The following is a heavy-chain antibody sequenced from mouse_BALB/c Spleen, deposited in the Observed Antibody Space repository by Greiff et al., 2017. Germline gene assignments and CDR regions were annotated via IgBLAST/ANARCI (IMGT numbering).Heavy chain of an antibody. Sequence: VQLQQPGAELVKPGASVKLSCKASGYTFTSYWMHWVKQRPGQGLEWIGEINPSNGRTNYNEKFKSKATLTVDKSSSTAYMQLSSLTSEDSAVYYCARNQYGNYLAYWGQGTLVTVSA. CDR3: ARNQYGNYLAY. CDR1: GYTFTSYW. CDR2: INPSNGRT. V-gene: IGHV1S81*02. D-gene: IGHD2-10*02. J-gene: IGHJ3*01.